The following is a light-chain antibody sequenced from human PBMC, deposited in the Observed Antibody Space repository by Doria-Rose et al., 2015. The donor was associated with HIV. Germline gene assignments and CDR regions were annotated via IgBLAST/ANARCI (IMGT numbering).Light chain of an antibody. CDR2: DGS. V-gene: IGKV3-20*01. CDR3: HQYGTSWT. Sequence: TQSPGTLSLSPGERATLSCRASQSFSSTYLAWYQQKPGQAPSLLIYDGSTRATGIPDRISASGPGTDFTLTINRLEPKDFALYYCHQYGTSWTFGQGTKVEI. CDR1: QSFSSTY. J-gene: IGKJ1*01.